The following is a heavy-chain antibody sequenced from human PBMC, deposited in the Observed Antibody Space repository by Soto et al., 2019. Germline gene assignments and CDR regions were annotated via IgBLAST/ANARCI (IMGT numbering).Heavy chain of an antibody. CDR3: ESSRVSLSACGVDCYSLAY. J-gene: IGHJ4*02. Sequence: QVQLVQSGAEVKKPGSSVMVSCKSSGATFLSNSISWVRQAPGQGLEWMGRITPLFGISNYAQKFQARVTIRANKSTRTACMDLSSPRSEDTAVYYCESSRVSLSACGVDCYSLAYWGQGTLVTVSS. CDR2: ITPLFGIS. CDR1: GATFLSNS. D-gene: IGHD2-21*02. V-gene: IGHV1-69*02.